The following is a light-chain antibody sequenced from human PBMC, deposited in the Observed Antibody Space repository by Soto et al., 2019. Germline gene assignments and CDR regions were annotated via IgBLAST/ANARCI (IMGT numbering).Light chain of an antibody. J-gene: IGLJ1*01. CDR1: SSDFGGYKY. V-gene: IGLV2-14*01. CDR3: SSYSSSSTLV. Sequence: QSALTQPASVSGSPGQSITIACTGTSSDFGGYKYVSWYQQHPGKAPKLMIYEVSNRPSGVSNRFSGSKSGNTASLTISGLQAEDEADYYCSSYSSSSTLVFGTGTKLTVL. CDR2: EVS.